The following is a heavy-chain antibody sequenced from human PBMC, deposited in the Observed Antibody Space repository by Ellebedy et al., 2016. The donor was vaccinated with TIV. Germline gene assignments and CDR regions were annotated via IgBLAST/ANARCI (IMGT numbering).Heavy chain of an antibody. CDR3: VRDMSPGGAYY. V-gene: IGHV3-9*01. CDR1: GFTFHDHG. J-gene: IGHJ4*02. CDR2: IIWNSGDT. D-gene: IGHD4/OR15-4a*01. Sequence: SLKLSCVGSGFTFHDHGMHWVRQVAGKGLEWVSGIIWNSGDTGQADSVKGRFNISRDNAKNSLYLQMNSLRAEDTALYYCVRDMSPGGAYYWGQGTLVTVSS.